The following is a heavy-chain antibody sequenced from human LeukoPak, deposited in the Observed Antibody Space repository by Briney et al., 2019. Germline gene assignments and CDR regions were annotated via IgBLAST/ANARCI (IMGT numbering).Heavy chain of an antibody. CDR1: GGSISSYY. J-gene: IGHJ5*02. CDR3: ARGPSIAAAYNWFDP. D-gene: IGHD6-13*01. CDR2: IYTSGST. V-gene: IGHV4-4*07. Sequence: PSETLSLTCTVSGGSISSYYWSWIRQPAGKGLEWIGRIYTSGSTNYNPSLKSRVTTSVDTSKNQFSLKLSSVTAADTAVYYCARGPSIAAAYNWFDPWGQGTLVTVSS.